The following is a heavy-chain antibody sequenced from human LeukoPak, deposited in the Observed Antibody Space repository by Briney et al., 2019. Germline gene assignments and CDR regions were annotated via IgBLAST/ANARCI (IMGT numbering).Heavy chain of an antibody. CDR3: ARVTIKGGWLAPSFDY. D-gene: IGHD6-19*01. Sequence: ASVKVSCKASGYTFTGYYMHWVRQAPGQGLEWMGWINPNSGGTNYAQKFQGRVTMTRDTSISTTYMELSRLRSADTAVYYCARVTIKGGWLAPSFDYWGQGNLVTASS. J-gene: IGHJ4*02. CDR1: GYTFTGYY. CDR2: INPNSGGT. V-gene: IGHV1-2*02.